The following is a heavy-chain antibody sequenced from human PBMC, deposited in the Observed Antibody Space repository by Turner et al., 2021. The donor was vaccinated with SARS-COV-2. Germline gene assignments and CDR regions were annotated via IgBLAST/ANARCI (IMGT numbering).Heavy chain of an antibody. J-gene: IGHJ6*02. Sequence: QVQLQESGPGLVKPSETLSLTCTVSGGSISSYSWSWFRQPAGKGLEWIGRLYPSGSTHHNPSLKRRVTMSVDTSKTQFSLKLSSVTAADTAVYYCARESWGAAAGQAGGGDYYGMDVWGQGTTVTVSS. D-gene: IGHD6-13*01. CDR2: LYPSGST. CDR3: ARESWGAAAGQAGGGDYYGMDV. CDR1: GGSISSYS. V-gene: IGHV4-4*07.